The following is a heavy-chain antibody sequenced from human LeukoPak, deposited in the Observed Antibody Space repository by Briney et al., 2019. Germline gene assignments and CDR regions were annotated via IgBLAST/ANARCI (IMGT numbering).Heavy chain of an antibody. Sequence: ASVKVSCKASGYTFTSYYMHWVRQAPGQGLEWMGIINPSGGSTSYAQKFQGRVTITRDTSASTAYMELSSLRSEDMAVYYCARARGVGYCSGGSCYPNWFDPWGQGTLVTVSS. V-gene: IGHV1-46*01. D-gene: IGHD2-15*01. CDR1: GYTFTSYY. J-gene: IGHJ5*02. CDR2: INPSGGST. CDR3: ARARGVGYCSGGSCYPNWFDP.